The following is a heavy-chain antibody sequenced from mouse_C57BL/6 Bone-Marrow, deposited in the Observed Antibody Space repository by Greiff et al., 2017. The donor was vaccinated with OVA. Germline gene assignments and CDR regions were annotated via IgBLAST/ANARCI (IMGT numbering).Heavy chain of an antibody. Sequence: QVQLQQPGAELVRPGSSVKLSCKASGYTFTSYWMHWVKQRPIQGLEWIGNIDPSDSETHYNQKFKDKATLTVDKSSRTAYMQLSSLTSEDSAVYYCARDSNYLYYYAMDYWGQGSSVTVSS. J-gene: IGHJ4*01. V-gene: IGHV1-52*01. CDR3: ARDSNYLYYYAMDY. D-gene: IGHD2-5*01. CDR1: GYTFTSYW. CDR2: IDPSDSET.